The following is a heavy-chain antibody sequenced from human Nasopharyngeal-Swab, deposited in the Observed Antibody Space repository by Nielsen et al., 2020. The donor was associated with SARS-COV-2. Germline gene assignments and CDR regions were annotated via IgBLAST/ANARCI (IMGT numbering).Heavy chain of an antibody. CDR3: AKGGHSDRLDFDY. CDR2: ISYDGSNK. J-gene: IGHJ4*02. D-gene: IGHD2-21*02. CDR1: GFTFSSYG. Sequence: AGSLRLSCAASGFTFSSYGMHWVRQAPGKGLEWVALISYDGSNKYYADSVRGRFTISRDNSKNTLYLQMNSLRAEDTAVYYCAKGGHSDRLDFDYWGQGTLVTVSS. V-gene: IGHV3-30*18.